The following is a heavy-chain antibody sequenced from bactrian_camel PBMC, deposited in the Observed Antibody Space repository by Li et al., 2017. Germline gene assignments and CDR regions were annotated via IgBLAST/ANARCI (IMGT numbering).Heavy chain of an antibody. V-gene: IGHV3S53*01. CDR3: AAAKGLPDLLRGGYLSARSYNY. CDR1: GTTYC. D-gene: IGHD3*01. CDR2: IGSIGNT. J-gene: IGHJ4*01. Sequence: HVQLVESGGDSVQPGESLTLSCQAQGTTYCMSWFRRTPGREREVVAVIGSIGNTLYADSVKGRFTISRDNPKNTLYLQMDSLKPEDTAIYYWAAAKGLPDLLRGGYLSARSYNYWGRGTQVTV.